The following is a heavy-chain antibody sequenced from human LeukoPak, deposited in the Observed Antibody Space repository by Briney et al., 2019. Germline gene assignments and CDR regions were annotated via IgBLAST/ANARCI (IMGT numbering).Heavy chain of an antibody. J-gene: IGHJ4*02. CDR1: GFTFSSYA. D-gene: IGHD6-19*01. V-gene: IGHV3-23*01. CDR2: ISGSGGST. CDR3: AKSVRGIAVAGYFDY. Sequence: GGSLRLSCAASGFTFSSYAMSWVRQAPGKGLEWVSAISGSGGSTYYADSVKGRFTISRDKSKNTLYLQMNSLRAEDTAVYYCAKSVRGIAVAGYFDYWGQGTLVTVSS.